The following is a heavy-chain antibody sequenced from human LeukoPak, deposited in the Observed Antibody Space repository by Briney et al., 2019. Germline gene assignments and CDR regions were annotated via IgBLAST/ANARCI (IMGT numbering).Heavy chain of an antibody. Sequence: PGGSLRLSCAASGFTFSSYAMSWVRQAPGKGLEWVSAISGTGGSTYYADSVKGRFTISRDIGKNSLYLQMNSLRAEDTAVYYCAASSGSGNYAYYFDYWGQGTLVTVSS. J-gene: IGHJ4*02. V-gene: IGHV3-23*01. CDR2: ISGTGGST. CDR3: AASSGSGNYAYYFDY. CDR1: GFTFSSYA. D-gene: IGHD3-22*01.